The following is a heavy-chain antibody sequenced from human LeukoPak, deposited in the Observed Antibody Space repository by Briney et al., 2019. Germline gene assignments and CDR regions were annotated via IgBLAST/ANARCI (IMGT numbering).Heavy chain of an antibody. V-gene: IGHV7-4-1*02. Sequence: ASVKVSCKASGYTFISHYMHWVRQAPGQGLEWMGWINTNTGNPTYAQGFTGRFVFSLDTSVSTAYLQISSLKAEDTAVYYCARADSVIRGPYFDYWGQGTLVTVSS. J-gene: IGHJ4*02. D-gene: IGHD3-10*01. CDR3: ARADSVIRGPYFDY. CDR2: INTNTGNP. CDR1: GYTFISHY.